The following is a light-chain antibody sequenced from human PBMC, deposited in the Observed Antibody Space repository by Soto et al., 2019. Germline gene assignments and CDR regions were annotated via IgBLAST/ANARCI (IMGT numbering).Light chain of an antibody. J-gene: IGKJ1*01. CDR3: QQYDNYSWT. V-gene: IGKV1-5*03. CDR2: KAS. Sequence: DIQMTQSPSTLSASVGDRVTITCRASQSISSRLAWYQQKPGKVPKLLIYKASSLESGVPSRFSGSGSGTEFTLTISSLQPDDFATYYCQQYDNYSWTFGQGTKVEI. CDR1: QSISSR.